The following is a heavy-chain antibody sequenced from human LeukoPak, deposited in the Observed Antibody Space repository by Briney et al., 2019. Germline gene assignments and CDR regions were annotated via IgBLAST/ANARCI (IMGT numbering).Heavy chain of an antibody. CDR1: GFTLGTYI. CDR3: ARERQDTIVHSGAFDI. V-gene: IGHV3-30-3*01. Sequence: GKSLRLSCGASGFTLGTYIMHWVRQAPGKGLQWVAAVASDGSQTSYIESVRGRFTISRDNSKNTLYLQMNTLRAEDTAVYFCARERQDTIVHSGAFDIWGQGTMVTVSS. D-gene: IGHD3-10*01. CDR2: VASDGSQT. J-gene: IGHJ3*02.